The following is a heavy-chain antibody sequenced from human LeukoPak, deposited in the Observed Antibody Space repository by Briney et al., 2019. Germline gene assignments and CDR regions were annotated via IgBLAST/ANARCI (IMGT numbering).Heavy chain of an antibody. J-gene: IGHJ4*02. CDR1: GFTISSYY. Sequence: SETLSLTCTASGFTISSYYLSWIRQAPGKGLEWVWDIYYCGSTNYNPSLKSRVTISVDKSKNQFSLQLSSVTAADTAVYYCARSGEMATTAHYFDCWGQGTLVTVS. CDR3: ARSGEMATTAHYFDC. D-gene: IGHD5-24*01. V-gene: IGHV4-59*08. CDR2: IYYCGST.